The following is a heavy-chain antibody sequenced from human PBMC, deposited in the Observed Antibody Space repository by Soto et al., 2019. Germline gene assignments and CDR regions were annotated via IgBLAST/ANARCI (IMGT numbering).Heavy chain of an antibody. CDR1: GYTFTTYD. Sequence: ASVKVSCKASGYTFTTYDISWVRQATGQGLEWMGWMNPYSGNTGYAQKFQGRVTVTRNTSISTVYMELSGLRPDDTAVYYCARRKERSGPHYFNYWGQGSQVTVSS. D-gene: IGHD6-25*01. CDR3: ARRKERSGPHYFNY. CDR2: MNPYSGNT. V-gene: IGHV1-8*01. J-gene: IGHJ4*02.